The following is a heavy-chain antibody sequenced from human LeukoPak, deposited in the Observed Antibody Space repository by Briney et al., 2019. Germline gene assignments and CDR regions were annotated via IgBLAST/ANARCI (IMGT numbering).Heavy chain of an antibody. CDR1: GYTFTTYG. D-gene: IGHD3-9*01. CDR2: ISTYYDNI. V-gene: IGHV1-18*01. CDR3: ARETYSNILTGTDY. Sequence: ASVKVSCKASGYTFTTYGLSWVRQAPGQGLEWLGWISTYYDNIKYAQSLQGRLTLTIDTSTSTAYMELRSLTSDDTAVYYCARETYSNILTGTDYWGPGTLVTVSS. J-gene: IGHJ4*02.